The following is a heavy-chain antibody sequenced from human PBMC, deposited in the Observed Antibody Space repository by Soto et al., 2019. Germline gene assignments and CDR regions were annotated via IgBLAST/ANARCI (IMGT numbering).Heavy chain of an antibody. CDR2: ISSSSSTI. Sequence: GGSLRLSCAASGFTFNTYSMNWVRQAPGKGLEWVSYISSSSSTIYYADSVKGRFTSSRDNAKNSLYLQMNSLRDEDTAVYYWPRGDYYGMDVWGQGTTVTVSS. CDR3: PRGDYYGMDV. J-gene: IGHJ6*02. V-gene: IGHV3-48*02. CDR1: GFTFNTYS.